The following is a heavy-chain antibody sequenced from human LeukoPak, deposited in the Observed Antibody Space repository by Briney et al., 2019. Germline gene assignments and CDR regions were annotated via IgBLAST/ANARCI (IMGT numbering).Heavy chain of an antibody. Sequence: SQTLSLTCVISGDSVSSNRAAWNWIRQSPSRGLEWLGRTYYWSKWFHDYAVSVKSRITINPDTSKNQFSLKLSSVTAADTAVYYCARDPRSSGYCSGGSCSDWFDPWGQGTLVTVSS. D-gene: IGHD2-15*01. CDR1: GDSVSSNRAA. CDR3: ARDPRSSGYCSGGSCSDWFDP. CDR2: TYYWSKWFH. V-gene: IGHV6-1*01. J-gene: IGHJ5*02.